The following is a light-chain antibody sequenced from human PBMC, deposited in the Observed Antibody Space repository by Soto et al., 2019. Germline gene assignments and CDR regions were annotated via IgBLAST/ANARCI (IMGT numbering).Light chain of an antibody. CDR1: QDIRSD. V-gene: IGKV1-6*01. Sequence: AIQMTQSPSSLSASVGDRVTITCRASQDIRSDSAWYQQKPGKAPKLLIYAASNLQSGVSSRFSGSGSGTDFTRTISSLQPEDFATYYCLQDYSYPYTFGQGTKLEIK. CDR2: AAS. CDR3: LQDYSYPYT. J-gene: IGKJ2*01.